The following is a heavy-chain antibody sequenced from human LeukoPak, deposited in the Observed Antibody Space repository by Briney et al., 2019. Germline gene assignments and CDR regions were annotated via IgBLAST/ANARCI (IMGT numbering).Heavy chain of an antibody. V-gene: IGHV4-39*07. CDR3: AGELLGFDY. CDR1: GGSISSSSYY. CDR2: IYYSGST. J-gene: IGHJ4*02. Sequence: KPSETLSLTCTVSGGSISSSSYYWGWIRQPPGKGLEWIGSIYYSGSTYYNPSLKSRVTISVDTSKNQFSLKLSSVTAADTAVYCCAGELLGFDYWGQGTLVTVSS. D-gene: IGHD2-15*01.